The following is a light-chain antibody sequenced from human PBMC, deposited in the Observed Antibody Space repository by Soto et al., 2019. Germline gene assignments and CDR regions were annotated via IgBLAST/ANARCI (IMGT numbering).Light chain of an antibody. Sequence: IQMTHSPSILSASVVYRVTITFRASQSISSWLSWYQQKPGKAPNLLIHKASHLESGVPSRFSGSGSGTEFTLTISSLQPGDFATYYCQHYNTYPWTFGQGTKVDIK. J-gene: IGKJ1*01. CDR3: QHYNTYPWT. V-gene: IGKV1-5*03. CDR2: KAS. CDR1: QSISSW.